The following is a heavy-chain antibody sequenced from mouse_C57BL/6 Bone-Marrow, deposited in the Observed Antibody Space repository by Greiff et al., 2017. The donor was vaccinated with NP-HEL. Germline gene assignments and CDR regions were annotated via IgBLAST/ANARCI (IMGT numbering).Heavy chain of an antibody. CDR3: AILYSNYFAWLAY. Sequence: VQLQESGPGLVAPSQSLSITCTVSGFSLTSYGVDWVRQPPGKGLEWLGVIWGGGSTNYNSALMSRLSIGKDNSKSQVFLKMNSLHTDDTAMYYCAILYSNYFAWLAYGGQGTRVTVSA. V-gene: IGHV2-9*01. CDR2: IWGGGST. D-gene: IGHD2-5*01. J-gene: IGHJ3*01. CDR1: GFSLTSYG.